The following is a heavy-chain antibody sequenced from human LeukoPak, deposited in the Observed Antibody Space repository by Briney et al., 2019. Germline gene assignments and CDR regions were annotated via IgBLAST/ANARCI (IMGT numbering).Heavy chain of an antibody. J-gene: IGHJ6*04. CDR2: ICVYNGNS. D-gene: IGHD3-10*01. CDR1: GYTFTSYG. V-gene: IGHV1-18*04. Sequence: ASVKVSCKASGYTFTSYGISWVRQAPGQGLEWMGWICVYNGNSNYEQKLQGRGTMTTDTSTSTAYLELRSLRSDDTAVYYCARDQVTMVRGVIIESAVYYYYYGMDVWGKGTTVTVSS. CDR3: ARDQVTMVRGVIIESAVYYYYYGMDV.